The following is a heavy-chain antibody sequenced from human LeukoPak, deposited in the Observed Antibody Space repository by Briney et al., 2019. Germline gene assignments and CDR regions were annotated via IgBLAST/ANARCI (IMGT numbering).Heavy chain of an antibody. CDR1: GYTFTGYY. CDR2: INPNSGGT. Sequence: ASVNVPCKSSGYTFTGYYMHWVRQAPGQGLEWMGWINPNSGGTNYAQKFQGRVTMTRDTSISTVYMELSRLRSDDTAVYYCASQYLWIFDYWGQGTLVTVSS. D-gene: IGHD3-3*01. V-gene: IGHV1-2*02. CDR3: ASQYLWIFDY. J-gene: IGHJ4*02.